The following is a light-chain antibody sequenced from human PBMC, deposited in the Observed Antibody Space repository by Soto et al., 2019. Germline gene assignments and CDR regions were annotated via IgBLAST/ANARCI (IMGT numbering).Light chain of an antibody. CDR1: SSNIGTNT. J-gene: IGLJ1*01. Sequence: QSVLTQPTSASGTPGQRVTISCSGSSSNIGTNTVNWYQQLPGTAPKLLIYSNNQRPSGVPDRFSGSKSGTSASLAVSGLQSEDEADYYCAAWDDSLNGLDVFGTGTKLTVL. CDR3: AAWDDSLNGLDV. V-gene: IGLV1-44*01. CDR2: SNN.